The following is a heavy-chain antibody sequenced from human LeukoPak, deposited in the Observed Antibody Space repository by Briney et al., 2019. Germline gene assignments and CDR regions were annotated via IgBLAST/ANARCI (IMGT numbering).Heavy chain of an antibody. CDR3: AREVNTMIVVVTSPDAFDI. V-gene: IGHV1-69*04. J-gene: IGHJ3*02. D-gene: IGHD3-22*01. CDR1: GYTFTGYY. Sequence: ASVKVSCKASGYTFTGYYMHWVRQAPGQGLEWMGRIIPILGIANYAQKFQGRVTITADESTSTAYMELSSLRSEDTAVYYCAREVNTMIVVVTSPDAFDIWGQGTMVTVSS. CDR2: IIPILGIA.